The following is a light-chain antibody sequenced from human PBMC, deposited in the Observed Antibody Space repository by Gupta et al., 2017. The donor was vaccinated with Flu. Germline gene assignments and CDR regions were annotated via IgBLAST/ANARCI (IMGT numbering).Light chain of an antibody. CDR1: SSDVGTYNR. V-gene: IGLV2-18*02. Sequence: QSALTQPPSVSGSPGQSVTISCTGTSSDVGTYNRVSWHQQSPGTAPKLMIYEVSNRPSGVPDRFSGSKSGNTASLTISGLQGEDEADYYCSSDTSSYNFVFGTGTKVTVL. CDR2: EVS. J-gene: IGLJ1*01. CDR3: SSDTSSYNFV.